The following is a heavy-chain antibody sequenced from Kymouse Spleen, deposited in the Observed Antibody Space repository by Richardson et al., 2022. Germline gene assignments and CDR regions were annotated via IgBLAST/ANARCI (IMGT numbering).Heavy chain of an antibody. CDR3: AKSLRYFDWLLYYYYGMDV. J-gene: IGHJ6*02. V-gene: IGHV3-30*18. CDR2: ISYDGSNK. CDR1: GFTFSSYG. Sequence: QVQLVESGGGVVQPGRSLRLSCAASGFTFSSYGMHWVRQAPGKGLEWVAVISYDGSNKYYADSVKGRFTISRDNSKNTLYLQMNSLRAEDTAVYYCAKSLRYFDWLLYYYYGMDVWGQGTTVTVSS. D-gene: IGHD3-9*01.